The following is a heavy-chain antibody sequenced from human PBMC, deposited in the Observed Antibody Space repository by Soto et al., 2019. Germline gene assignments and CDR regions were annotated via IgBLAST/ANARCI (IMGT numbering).Heavy chain of an antibody. J-gene: IGHJ4*02. V-gene: IGHV1-18*01. D-gene: IGHD3-10*01. CDR3: ARGRDGSGSYLAY. Sequence: QARLVQSGAEVKKPGASVKVSCKASGYTFSTYAISWVRQAPGQGLEWLGWISTYDGNTNYVQKFLGRVTMTTDTSTTTVYMELRNLRSDDTAVYYCARGRDGSGSYLAYWGQGTLVTVAS. CDR2: ISTYDGNT. CDR1: GYTFSTYA.